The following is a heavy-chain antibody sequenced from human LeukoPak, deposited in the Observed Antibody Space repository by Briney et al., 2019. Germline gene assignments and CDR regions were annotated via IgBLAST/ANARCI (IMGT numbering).Heavy chain of an antibody. D-gene: IGHD2-2*01. CDR1: GYTFTGYY. Sequence: GASVTVSCTASGYTFTGYYIHWVRQAPGQGLEWMGWINPNTGGTNYAQKFQGRVTMTRDSSISTAYMELSRLRSDDTAVYYCARAYCSSTSCFNLWGPGTLVTVSS. CDR3: ARAYCSSTSCFNL. CDR2: INPNTGGT. J-gene: IGHJ4*02. V-gene: IGHV1-2*02.